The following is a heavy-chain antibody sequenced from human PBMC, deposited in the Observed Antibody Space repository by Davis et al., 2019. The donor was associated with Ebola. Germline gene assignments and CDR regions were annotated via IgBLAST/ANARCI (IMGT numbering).Heavy chain of an antibody. CDR2: IPYDGKDI. D-gene: IGHD6-13*01. Sequence: GGSLRLSCAASGFIFKTYTMHWVRQAPGKGLEWVAVIPYDGKDISYAESVRGRFTISRDNSKNTLHLQMNSLRAEDTAVYYCTSSSWMGYWGQGTLVTVSS. V-gene: IGHV3-30*04. CDR1: GFIFKTYT. J-gene: IGHJ4*02. CDR3: TSSSWMGY.